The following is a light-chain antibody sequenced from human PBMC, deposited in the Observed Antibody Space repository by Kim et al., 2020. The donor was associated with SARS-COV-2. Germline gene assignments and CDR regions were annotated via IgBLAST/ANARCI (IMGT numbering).Light chain of an antibody. J-gene: IGLJ2*01. CDR1: ISNSGAVYV. CDR2: GNG. CDR3: QSYDSSLSGVV. V-gene: IGLV1-40*01. Sequence: VTLTYTGSISNSGAVYVVHWCQPLPETAPNLLIYGNGNRPSGVPDRFSGSKSGTSASLAITGLQAEDEADYYCQSYDSSLSGVVFGGGTQLNVL.